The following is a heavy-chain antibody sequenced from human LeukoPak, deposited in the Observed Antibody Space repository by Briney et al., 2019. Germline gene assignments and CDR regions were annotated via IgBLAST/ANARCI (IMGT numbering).Heavy chain of an antibody. J-gene: IGHJ5*02. CDR1: GGSISNNY. CDR3: ARLRDGYNFGWFDP. CDR2: IYYSGST. D-gene: IGHD5-24*01. Sequence: SETLSLTCSVPGGSISNNYWSWIRQPPGKGLEWIGYIYYSGSTNYNPSLKSRVTISVDTSKNQFSLKLSSVTSADTALYYCARLRDGYNFGWFDPWGQGTLVTVSS. V-gene: IGHV4-59*01.